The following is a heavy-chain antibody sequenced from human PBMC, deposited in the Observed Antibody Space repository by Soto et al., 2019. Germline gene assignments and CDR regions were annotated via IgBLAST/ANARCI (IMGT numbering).Heavy chain of an antibody. D-gene: IGHD3-10*01. V-gene: IGHV2-5*02. CDR1: GFSLSTSGVG. J-gene: IGHJ4*02. CDR3: AHMEGETWFGELLYYCPFDY. CDR2: IYWDDDK. Sequence: SGPTLVKPTQTLTLTCTFSGFSLSTSGVGVGWIRQPPGKALEWLALIYWDDDKRYSPSLKSRLTITKDTSKNQVVLTMTNMDPVDTATYYCAHMEGETWFGELLYYCPFDYWGQGTLVTVSS.